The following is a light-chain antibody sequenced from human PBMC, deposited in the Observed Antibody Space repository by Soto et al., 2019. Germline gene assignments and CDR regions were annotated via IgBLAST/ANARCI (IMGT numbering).Light chain of an antibody. CDR2: GAS. CDR3: QQYGSSPRT. Sequence: EISLTQSPGTLSFSHWEKATLSCRASQSVSSTFLAWYQHKPGQAPRLLIYGASSRASGIPDRFSGSGSGTDFTLTISRLEPEDFAVYYCQQYGSSPRTFGQGTKVDIK. CDR1: QSVSSTF. J-gene: IGKJ1*01. V-gene: IGKV3-20*01.